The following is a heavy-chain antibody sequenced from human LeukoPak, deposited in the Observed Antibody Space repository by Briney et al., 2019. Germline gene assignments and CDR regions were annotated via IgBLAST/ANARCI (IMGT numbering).Heavy chain of an antibody. D-gene: IGHD3-22*01. Sequence: PGGSLRLSCAASGFTFSSYAMHWVRQAPGKGLEWVAVISYDGSNKYYADSVEGRFTISRDNSKNTLYLQMNSLRAEDTAVYYCARGGVVVITPFDYWGQGTLVTVSS. J-gene: IGHJ4*02. CDR3: ARGGVVVITPFDY. CDR2: ISYDGSNK. V-gene: IGHV3-30*04. CDR1: GFTFSSYA.